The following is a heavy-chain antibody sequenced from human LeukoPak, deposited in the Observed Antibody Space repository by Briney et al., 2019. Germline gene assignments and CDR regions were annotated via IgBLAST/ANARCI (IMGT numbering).Heavy chain of an antibody. CDR2: IYPGDSDT. V-gene: IGHV5-51*01. D-gene: IGHD2/OR15-2a*01. CDR1: GYTFTNYW. J-gene: IGHJ4*02. Sequence: GESLKISCKGSGYTFTNYWIGWVRQMPGKGLEFMGIIYPGDSDTRYSPSFQGQVTISVDKSINTAYLQWSSLKASDSAMYYCARAGYSNRWDGVDYWGQGTLVAVSS. CDR3: ARAGYSNRWDGVDY.